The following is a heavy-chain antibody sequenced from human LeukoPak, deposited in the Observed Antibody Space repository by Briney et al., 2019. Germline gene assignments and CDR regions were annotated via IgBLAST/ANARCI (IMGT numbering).Heavy chain of an antibody. CDR3: ATIYDSSGYPFDY. CDR1: GYTFPSYF. V-gene: IGHV1-46*01. J-gene: IGHJ4*02. D-gene: IGHD3-22*01. Sequence: ASVKVSCKASGYTFPSYFMHWVRQAPGQGLEWMGIINPTGGSTTYAQKFQGRVTMTRDTSTSTVYMELSSLRSEDTAVYYCATIYDSSGYPFDYWGQGTLVTVSS. CDR2: INPTGGST.